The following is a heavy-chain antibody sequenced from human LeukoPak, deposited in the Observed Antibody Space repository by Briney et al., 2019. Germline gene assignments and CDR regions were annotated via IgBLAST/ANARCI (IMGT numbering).Heavy chain of an antibody. Sequence: GGSLRLSCAASGFTFSSYWMSWVRLAPGKGLEWVANIKQDGSEKYYVDSVKGRFTISRDNAKSSLYLQMKSLRVEDTAMYYCATWYSGAYRRFDYWGQGTLVTVSS. CDR1: GFTFSSYW. J-gene: IGHJ4*02. V-gene: IGHV3-7*01. D-gene: IGHD1-26*01. CDR3: ATWYSGAYRRFDY. CDR2: IKQDGSEK.